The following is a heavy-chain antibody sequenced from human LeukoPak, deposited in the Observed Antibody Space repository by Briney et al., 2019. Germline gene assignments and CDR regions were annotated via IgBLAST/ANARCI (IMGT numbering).Heavy chain of an antibody. V-gene: IGHV1-69*04. D-gene: IGHD3-22*01. CDR1: GGTFSSYA. Sequence: SVKVSCKASGGTFSSYAISWVRQAPGQGLEWMGSIIPILGIANYAQKFQGRVTITADKSTSTAYMELSSLRSEDTAVYYCARVQDYYDSSGYYPLDYWGQGTLVTVSS. CDR3: ARVQDYYDSSGYYPLDY. CDR2: IIPILGIA. J-gene: IGHJ4*02.